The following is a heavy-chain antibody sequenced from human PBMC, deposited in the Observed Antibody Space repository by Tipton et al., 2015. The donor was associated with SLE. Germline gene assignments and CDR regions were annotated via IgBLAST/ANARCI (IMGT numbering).Heavy chain of an antibody. V-gene: IGHV3-48*03. CDR3: AREGRLGVDAFDI. D-gene: IGHD3-10*01. CDR1: GFTFSSYE. Sequence: SLRLSCAASGFTFSSYEMNWVRQAPGKGPEWVSYISSSGSTIYYADSVKGRFTISRDNAKNSLYLQMNSLRAEDTAVYYCAREGRLGVDAFDIWGQGTMVTVSS. CDR2: ISSSGSTI. J-gene: IGHJ3*02.